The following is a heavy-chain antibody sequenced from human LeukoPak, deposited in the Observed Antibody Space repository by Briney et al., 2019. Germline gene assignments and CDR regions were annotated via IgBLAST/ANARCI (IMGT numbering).Heavy chain of an antibody. CDR3: ARHDPIVGTPDAFDI. D-gene: IGHD1-26*01. V-gene: IGHV4-59*08. CDR1: GGSISSYY. CDR2: IYYSGST. Sequence: SETLSLTCTVSGGSISSYYWSWIRQPAGKGLEWIAYIYYSGSTDYNPSLKSRVTISLDTSKNQFSLKLSSVTAADTAVYYCARHDPIVGTPDAFDIWGQGTMVTVSS. J-gene: IGHJ3*02.